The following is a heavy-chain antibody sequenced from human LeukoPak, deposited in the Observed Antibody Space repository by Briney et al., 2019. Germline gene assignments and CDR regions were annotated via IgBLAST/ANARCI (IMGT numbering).Heavy chain of an antibody. D-gene: IGHD3-16*01. CDR1: GFTFSNAW. CDR3: TFGRWTSGGVKSSNNNDY. V-gene: IGHV3-15*01. J-gene: IGHJ4*02. CDR2: IKSKTDGGTT. Sequence: GGSLRLTCAASGFTFSNAWMSWVRQAPGKGLEWVGRIKSKTDGGTTDYAAPVKGRFTTSRDDSKNTLYLQMNSLKTEDTAVYYCTFGRWTSGGVKSSNNNDYWGQGTLVTVSS.